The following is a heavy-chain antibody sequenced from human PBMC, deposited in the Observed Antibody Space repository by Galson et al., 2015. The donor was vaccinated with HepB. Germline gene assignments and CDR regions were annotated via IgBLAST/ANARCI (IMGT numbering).Heavy chain of an antibody. V-gene: IGHV3-23*01. CDR1: GFTFSSYA. D-gene: IGHD6-13*01. CDR2: ISGSGGST. CDR3: AKDRAAAGTSLLQKDY. J-gene: IGHJ4*02. Sequence: SLRLSCAASGFTFSSYAMSWVRQAPGKGLEWVSAISGSGGSTYYADSVRGRFTISRDNSKNTLYLQMNSLRAEDTAVYYCAKDRAAAGTSLLQKDYWGQGTLVTVSS.